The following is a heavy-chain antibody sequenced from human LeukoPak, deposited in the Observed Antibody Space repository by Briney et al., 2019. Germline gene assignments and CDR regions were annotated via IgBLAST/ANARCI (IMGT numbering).Heavy chain of an antibody. V-gene: IGHV3-21*01. CDR3: ARAISSSWLSDY. CDR1: GFTYSSYS. J-gene: IGHJ4*02. CDR2: ISSSSSYI. Sequence: PGGSLRLSCAASGFTYSSYSMNWVRQAPGKGLEWVSSISSSSSYIYYADSVKGRFTISRDNAKNSLYLQMNSLRAEDTAVYYCARAISSSWLSDYWGQGTLVTVSS. D-gene: IGHD6-13*01.